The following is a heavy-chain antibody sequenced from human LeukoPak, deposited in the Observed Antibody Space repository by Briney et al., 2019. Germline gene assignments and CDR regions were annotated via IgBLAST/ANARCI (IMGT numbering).Heavy chain of an antibody. V-gene: IGHV4-34*01. J-gene: IGHJ6*03. D-gene: IGHD3-3*01. Sequence: SETLSLTCAVYGGSFSGYYWSWIRQPPGKGLEWIGEINHSGSTNYNPSPKSRVTISVDTSKNQFSLKLSSVTAADTAVYYCAREYYDFWSGYYNYYYYYYYMDVWGKGTTVTVSS. CDR2: INHSGST. CDR1: GGSFSGYY. CDR3: AREYYDFWSGYYNYYYYYYYMDV.